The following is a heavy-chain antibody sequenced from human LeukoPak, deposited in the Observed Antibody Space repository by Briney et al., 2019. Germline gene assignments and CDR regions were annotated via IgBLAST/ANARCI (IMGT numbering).Heavy chain of an antibody. D-gene: IGHD2-15*01. Sequence: ASVKVSCKVSGYTLTELSMHWVRQAPGRGLEWMGGFDPEDGETIYAQKFQGRVTMTEDTSTDTAYMELSSLRSEDTAVYYCATAAAFKGAEYFQHWGQGTLVTVSS. J-gene: IGHJ1*01. CDR1: GYTLTELS. V-gene: IGHV1-24*01. CDR2: FDPEDGET. CDR3: ATAAAFKGAEYFQH.